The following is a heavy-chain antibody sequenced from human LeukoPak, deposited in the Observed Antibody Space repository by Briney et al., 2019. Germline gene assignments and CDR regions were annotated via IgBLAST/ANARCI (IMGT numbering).Heavy chain of an antibody. CDR1: GGSISSGGYS. CDR2: LYHSGST. D-gene: IGHD2-15*01. J-gene: IGHJ4*02. Sequence: SQTLSLTCAVSGGSISSGGYSWSWIRQPPGKGLEWIGYLYHSGSTYYNPSLKSRVTISIDTSKNQFSLKLSSVTAADTAVYYCARGMGYCSGGSCLGYYFDYWGQGTLVTVSS. CDR3: ARGMGYCSGGSCLGYYFDY. V-gene: IGHV4-30-2*01.